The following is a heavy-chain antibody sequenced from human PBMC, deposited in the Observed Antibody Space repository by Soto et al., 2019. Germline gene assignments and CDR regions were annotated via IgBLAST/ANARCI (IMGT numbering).Heavy chain of an antibody. Sequence: GGSLRLSCAASGFTFSSYAMSWVHQAPGKGLEWVSAISGSGGSTYYADSVKGRFTISRDNSKNTLYLQMNSLRAEDTAVYYCAKSYSYGEYPQRQYYFDYWGQGTLVTVSS. D-gene: IGHD4-17*01. V-gene: IGHV3-23*01. CDR1: GFTFSSYA. CDR2: ISGSGGST. J-gene: IGHJ4*02. CDR3: AKSYSYGEYPQRQYYFDY.